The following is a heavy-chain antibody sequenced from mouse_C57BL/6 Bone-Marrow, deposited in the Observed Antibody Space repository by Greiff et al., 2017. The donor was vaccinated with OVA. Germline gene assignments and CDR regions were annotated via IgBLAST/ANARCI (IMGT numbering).Heavy chain of an antibody. V-gene: IGHV3-6*01. D-gene: IGHD1-1*01. Sequence: DVKLLESGPGLVKPSQSLSLTCSVTGYSITSGYYWNWIRQFPGNKLEWMGYISYDGSNNYNPSLKNRISITRDTSKNQFFLKLNSVTTEDTATYYCARGIYKGYYFDYWGQGTTLTVSS. CDR3: ARGIYKGYYFDY. CDR2: ISYDGSN. CDR1: GYSITSGYY. J-gene: IGHJ2*01.